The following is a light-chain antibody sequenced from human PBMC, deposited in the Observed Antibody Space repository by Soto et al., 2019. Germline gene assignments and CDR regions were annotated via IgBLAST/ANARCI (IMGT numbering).Light chain of an antibody. V-gene: IGKV1-6*01. CDR2: GAT. J-gene: IGKJ1*01. Sequence: AIQMTQSPSSLSASVGDRVTITCRASQGIRNDLDWYQQKPGKAPKLLIYGATSLQTGVPSRFSGSGSGTDFTLTFSSLQPEDFSTYYCLQYSNIPPTFGQGTKVEVK. CDR1: QGIRND. CDR3: LQYSNIPPT.